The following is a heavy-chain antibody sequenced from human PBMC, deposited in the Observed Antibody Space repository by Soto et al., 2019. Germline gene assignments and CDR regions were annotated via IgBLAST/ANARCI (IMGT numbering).Heavy chain of an antibody. CDR2: ISYDGRNV. Sequence: GGSLRLSCAASGFTFSDYSIHWVRQAPGKGLEWVAVISYDGRNVYYAASVKGRFTVSRDNSKNTLYLQMNSLRDEDTAVYYCARGPRWSGYLDYWGQGTLVTVSS. CDR3: ARGPRWSGYLDY. CDR1: GFTFSDYS. J-gene: IGHJ4*02. D-gene: IGHD3-3*01. V-gene: IGHV3-30*04.